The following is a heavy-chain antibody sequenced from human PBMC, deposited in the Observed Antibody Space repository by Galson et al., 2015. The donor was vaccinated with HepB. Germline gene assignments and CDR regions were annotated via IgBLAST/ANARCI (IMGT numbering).Heavy chain of an antibody. CDR3: ARERLWFGELDAFDI. Sequence: SLRLSCAASGFTFSSYGMHWVRQAPGKGLEWVALIWYDGSNKYYADSVKGRFTISRDNSKNTLFPQMNSLRGEDTAVYYCARERLWFGELDAFDIWGQGTMVTVSS. V-gene: IGHV3-33*01. CDR2: IWYDGSNK. CDR1: GFTFSSYG. D-gene: IGHD3-10*01. J-gene: IGHJ3*02.